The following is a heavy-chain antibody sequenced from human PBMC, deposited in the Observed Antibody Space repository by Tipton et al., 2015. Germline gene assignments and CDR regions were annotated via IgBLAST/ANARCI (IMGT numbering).Heavy chain of an antibody. CDR2: VYYSGST. Sequence: LRLSCSVSGGPINSGGYYWSWIRQPPGKGLEWIGCVYYSGSTNYNPSLKSRVTISVDTSKNQFSLKLSSVTAADTAVYYCVREEVVTHYYYYGMDVWGQGTTVTVSS. J-gene: IGHJ6*02. V-gene: IGHV4-61*08. D-gene: IGHD4-23*01. CDR1: GGPINSGGYY. CDR3: VREEVVTHYYYYGMDV.